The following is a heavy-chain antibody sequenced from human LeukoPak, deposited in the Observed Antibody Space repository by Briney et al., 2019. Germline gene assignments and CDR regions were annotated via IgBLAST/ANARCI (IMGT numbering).Heavy chain of an antibody. D-gene: IGHD4-17*01. Sequence: GGSLRLSCAASGFTVSSNYMSWVRQAPGKGLEWVSVIYSGGSTYYADSVKGRFTISRDNAKNSLYLQMNSLRAEDTAVYYCARADSTVTTFGYWGQGTLVTVSS. CDR2: IYSGGST. J-gene: IGHJ4*02. CDR1: GFTVSSNY. CDR3: ARADSTVTTFGY. V-gene: IGHV3-66*01.